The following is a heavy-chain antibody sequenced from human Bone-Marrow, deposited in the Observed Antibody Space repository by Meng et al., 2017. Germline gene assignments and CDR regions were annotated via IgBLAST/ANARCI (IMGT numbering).Heavy chain of an antibody. CDR1: GCTFSSYA. CDR2: IIPIFGTA. CDR3: ARQYYYDSSGYYIGHAFDI. D-gene: IGHD3-22*01. J-gene: IGHJ3*02. Sequence: SVKVSCKASGCTFSSYAISWVRQAPGQGLEWMGGIIPIFGTANYAQKFQGRVTITTDESTSTAYMELSSLRSEDTAVYYCARQYYYDSSGYYIGHAFDIWGQGTMVTVSS. V-gene: IGHV1-69*05.